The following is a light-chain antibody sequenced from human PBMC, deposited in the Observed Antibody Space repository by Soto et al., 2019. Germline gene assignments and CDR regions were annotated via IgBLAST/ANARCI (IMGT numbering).Light chain of an antibody. V-gene: IGLV1-40*01. J-gene: IGLJ3*02. CDR2: TNT. Sequence: QSVLTQPPSVSGAPGQRVTIACTGSSSNIGAGYDVHWYQQVPGTAPKLLIYTNTNRPSGVPDRFSGSKSGTSASLAITGLQAEDEADYYCQFYDSSLSRVFGGGTKLTVL. CDR1: SSNIGAGYD. CDR3: QFYDSSLSRV.